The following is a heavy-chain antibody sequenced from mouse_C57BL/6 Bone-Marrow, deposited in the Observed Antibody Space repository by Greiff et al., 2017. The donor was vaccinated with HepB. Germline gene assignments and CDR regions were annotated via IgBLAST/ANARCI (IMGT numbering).Heavy chain of an antibody. D-gene: IGHD2-2*01. J-gene: IGHJ4*01. CDR2: IRSKSNNYAT. CDR3: VRRGYDDAMDY. CDR1: GFSFNTYA. Sequence: EVQVVESGGGLVQPKGSLKLSCAASGFSFNTYAMNWVRQAPGKGLEWVARIRSKSNNYATYYADSVKDRFTISRDDSESMLYLQMNNLKTEDTAMYYCVRRGYDDAMDYWGQGTSVTVSS. V-gene: IGHV10-1*01.